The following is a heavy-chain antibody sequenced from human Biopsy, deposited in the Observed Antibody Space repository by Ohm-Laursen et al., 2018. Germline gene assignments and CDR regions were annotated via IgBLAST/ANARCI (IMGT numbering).Heavy chain of an antibody. CDR2: IFSSDLT. J-gene: IGHJ6*02. CDR3: ARTYVRNLRMDV. Sequence: TQTLTLTCTVSGFSLSDPTMLVSWVRQPPGKALEWLGKIFSSDLTSYKTSLRSRLTISKDTSKSQVVLMMTDLDPVDTATYFCARTYVRNLRMDVWGQGTTVTVSS. V-gene: IGHV2-26*01. CDR1: GFSLSDPTML. D-gene: IGHD1-14*01.